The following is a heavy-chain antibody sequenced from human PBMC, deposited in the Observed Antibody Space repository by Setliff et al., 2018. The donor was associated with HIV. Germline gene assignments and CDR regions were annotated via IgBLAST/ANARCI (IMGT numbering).Heavy chain of an antibody. CDR2: VSHTGSA. V-gene: IGHV4-34*01. D-gene: IGHD3-10*01. CDR1: GGSFSDYY. J-gene: IGHJ3*01. CDR3: SKRLRAVIIRKDDAFDV. Sequence: SETLSLTCAVYGGSFSDYYWTWIRQSPDNGLEWIGEVSHTGSAKYVPFLRRRVTMSVDTSKNQFSLKLTSVTAADTATYFCSKRLRAVIIRKDDAFDVWGQGTKVTVSS.